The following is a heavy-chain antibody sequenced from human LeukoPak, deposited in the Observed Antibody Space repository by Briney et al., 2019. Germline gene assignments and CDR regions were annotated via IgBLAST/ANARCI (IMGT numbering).Heavy chain of an antibody. CDR3: ARDTRNYYDSSGYYVLDY. D-gene: IGHD3-22*01. CDR1: AGSISSSNYY. V-gene: IGHV4-39*07. J-gene: IGHJ4*02. CDR2: IYHSGST. Sequence: SETLSLTCTVSAGSISSSNYYWGWIRQPPGKGLEWIGSIYHSGSTYYNPSLKSRVTISVDTSKNQFSLKLSSVTAADTAVYYCARDTRNYYDSSGYYVLDYWGQGTLVTVSS.